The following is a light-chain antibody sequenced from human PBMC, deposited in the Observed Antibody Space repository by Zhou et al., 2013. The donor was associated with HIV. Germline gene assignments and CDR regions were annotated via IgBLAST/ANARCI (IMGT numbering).Light chain of an antibody. CDR3: QQRDNWPIT. V-gene: IGKV3D-20*02. CDR2: GAS. J-gene: IGKJ5*01. Sequence: EIVLTQSVGTLSLSPGERATLSCRASQSVSSTYFAWFQQKPGQAPRLLMYGASSRATGIPDRFSGSGSGTDFTLTISSLEPEDSAVYYCQQRDNWPITFGQGTRLEI. CDR1: QSVSSTY.